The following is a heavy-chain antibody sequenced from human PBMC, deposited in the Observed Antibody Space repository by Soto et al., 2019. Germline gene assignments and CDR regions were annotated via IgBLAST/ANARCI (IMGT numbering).Heavy chain of an antibody. Sequence: SETLSLTCTVSGGSISSGGYYWSWIRQHPGKGLEWIGYIYYSGSTYYNPSLKSRVTISVDTSKNQFSLKLSSVTAADTAVYYCARTTTVPTNLDYWGQGTLVTVS. V-gene: IGHV4-31*03. J-gene: IGHJ4*02. D-gene: IGHD4-17*01. CDR3: ARTTTVPTNLDY. CDR1: GGSISSGGYY. CDR2: IYYSGST.